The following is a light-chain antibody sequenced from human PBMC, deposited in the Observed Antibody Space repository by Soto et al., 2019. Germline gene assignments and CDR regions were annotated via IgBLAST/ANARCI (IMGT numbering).Light chain of an antibody. CDR1: QGISSY. CDR3: QQLNSYPRGLT. CDR2: AAS. Sequence: DIQLTQSPSFLSASVGDRVTITCRASQGISSYLAWYQQKPGKAPKLLIDAASTLQSAVPSRFSGSGSGTEFPLTISSLQPEDFATYYCQQLNSYPRGLTFGGGTKVEIK. J-gene: IGKJ4*01. V-gene: IGKV1-9*01.